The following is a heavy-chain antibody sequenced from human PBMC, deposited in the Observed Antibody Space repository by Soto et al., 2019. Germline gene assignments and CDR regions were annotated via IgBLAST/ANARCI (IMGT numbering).Heavy chain of an antibody. CDR2: ITHSGST. D-gene: IGHD3-10*02. Sequence: TLSLTCAVYGGSFSGYYWTWIRQPPGKGLEWIGEITHSGSTNYNPSLKSRVTISVDTSKNQFSLNLNSVTAADTAVYYCARSSVRGWSYWGQGTLVTVSS. CDR3: ARSSVRGWSY. V-gene: IGHV4-34*01. J-gene: IGHJ4*02. CDR1: GGSFSGYY.